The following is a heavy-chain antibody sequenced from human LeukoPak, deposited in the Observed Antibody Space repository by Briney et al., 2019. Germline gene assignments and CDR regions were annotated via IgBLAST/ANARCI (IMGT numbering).Heavy chain of an antibody. CDR2: VKQDGSEK. J-gene: IGHJ4*02. V-gene: IGHV3-7*01. D-gene: IGHD4-17*01. CDR1: GFTFSSYW. Sequence: GGSLRLSCAASGFTFSSYWMNWLRQAPGKGLEWVANVKQDGSEKYYVDSVKGRFTISRDNAKNSLYLQMNSLRAEDTAVYYCAKEGDYPILTYDYWGQGALVTVSS. CDR3: AKEGDYPILTYDY.